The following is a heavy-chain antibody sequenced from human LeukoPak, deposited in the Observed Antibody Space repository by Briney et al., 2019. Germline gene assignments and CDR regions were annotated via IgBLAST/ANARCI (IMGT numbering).Heavy chain of an antibody. D-gene: IGHD6-13*01. Sequence: GGSLRLSCAASGFTVSSNYMSWVRQAPGKGLEWVSVFYIGGSTYHADSVKGRFTTSRDNSKNTLYLQMNSLRAEDTAVYYCGRALSSSWFPWGYWGQGTLVTVSS. J-gene: IGHJ4*02. CDR2: FYIGGST. V-gene: IGHV3-53*01. CDR3: GRALSSSWFPWGY. CDR1: GFTVSSNY.